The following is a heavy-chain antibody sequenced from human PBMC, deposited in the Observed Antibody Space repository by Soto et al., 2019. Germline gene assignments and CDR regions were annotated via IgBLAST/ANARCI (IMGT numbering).Heavy chain of an antibody. V-gene: IGHV4-31*03. D-gene: IGHD3-22*01. CDR2: IYYSGST. CDR3: ARVVLLDYYDSSGYYPPNWFDP. J-gene: IGHJ5*02. CDR1: GGSISSGGYY. Sequence: PSETLSLTCTVSGGSISSGGYYWSWIRQHPGKGLEWIGYIYYSGSTNYNPSLKSRVTISVDTSKNQFSLKLSSVTAADTAVYYCARVVLLDYYDSSGYYPPNWFDPWGQGTLVTVSS.